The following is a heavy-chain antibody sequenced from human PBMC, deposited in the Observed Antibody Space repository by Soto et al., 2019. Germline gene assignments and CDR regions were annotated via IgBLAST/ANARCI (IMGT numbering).Heavy chain of an antibody. D-gene: IGHD2-2*01. V-gene: IGHV1-69*02. Sequence: SVKVSCKASGGTFSSYTISWVRQAPGQGLEWMGRIIPILGIANYAQKFQGRVTLYLQTNNLRHEDTAVYYCAKDGGPVYCNSPGCSAKHFDYWGQGTLVTVSS. CDR3: NSPGCSAKHFDY. CDR2: IIPILGIA. J-gene: IGHJ4*02. CDR1: GGTFSSYT.